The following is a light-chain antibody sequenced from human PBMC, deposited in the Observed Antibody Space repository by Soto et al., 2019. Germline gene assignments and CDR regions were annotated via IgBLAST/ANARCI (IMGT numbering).Light chain of an antibody. J-gene: IGLJ1*01. CDR3: SSYAGSSTYV. CDR2: EVS. V-gene: IGLV2-8*01. CDR1: SSDVGGYDY. Sequence: ALTQPPSASGSPGQSVTISCTGTSSDVGGYDYVSWYQQHPGKAPKLMIYEVSKRPSGVPDRFSGSKSGNTASLTVSGLQAEDEADYYCSSYAGSSTYVFGTGTKATVL.